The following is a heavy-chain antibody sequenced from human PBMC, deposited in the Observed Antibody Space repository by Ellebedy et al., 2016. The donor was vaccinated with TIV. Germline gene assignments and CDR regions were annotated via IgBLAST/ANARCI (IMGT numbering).Heavy chain of an antibody. D-gene: IGHD6-13*01. CDR2: ISGSAGMT. Sequence: GGSLRLSCAASGFTFMNYAVSWVRQAPGKGLEWVSTISGSAGMTYYADSVKGRFTISRDNSKDTLYLQMNSLRAEDTAVYYCAKNSVTAAASCVDSWGRGSLVTVSS. V-gene: IGHV3-23*01. CDR3: AKNSVTAAASCVDS. J-gene: IGHJ4*02. CDR1: GFTFMNYA.